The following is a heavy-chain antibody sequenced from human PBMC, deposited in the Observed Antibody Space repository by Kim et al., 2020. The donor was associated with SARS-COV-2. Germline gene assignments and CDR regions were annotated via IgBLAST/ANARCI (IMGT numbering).Heavy chain of an antibody. D-gene: IGHD6-13*01. J-gene: IGHJ5*02. Sequence: SHKSRVTLSVDTSKSRFSLRLSSVTAADTAVYYCARPFGIAEAGRGWFDPWGQGTLVTVSS. CDR3: ARPFGIAEAGRGWFDP. V-gene: IGHV4-39*01.